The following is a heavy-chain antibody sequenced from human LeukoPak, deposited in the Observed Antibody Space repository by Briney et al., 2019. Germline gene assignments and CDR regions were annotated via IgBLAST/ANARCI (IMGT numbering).Heavy chain of an antibody. CDR1: GSTFNDNV. J-gene: IGHJ3*01. D-gene: IGHD5-18*01. CDR3: AKSRDPLQLWLPDYDV. V-gene: IGHV3-23*05. CDR2: ITGKSSGT. Sequence: GGSLRLSCSASGSTFNDNVMSWVRQAPGKGLEWVSSITGKSSGTFSADSVKGRFTISRDNSKSTLFLQMDSLRADDTAMYYCAKSRDPLQLWLPDYDVWGQGTMVTVSS.